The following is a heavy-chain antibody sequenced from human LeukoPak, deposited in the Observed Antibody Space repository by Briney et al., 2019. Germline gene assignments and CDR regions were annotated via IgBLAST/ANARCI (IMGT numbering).Heavy chain of an antibody. D-gene: IGHD6-19*01. Sequence: PEGSLRLSCAASEFTFSSSAMSWVRQAPGEGLEWVSSISGSDDTTEYADSVKGRFTISRDNSKNTLFLHMNSLRAEDTAVYYCAKSGSVWYFFDYWGQGTLVTVSS. CDR2: ISGSDDTT. CDR3: AKSGSVWYFFDY. CDR1: EFTFSSSA. V-gene: IGHV3-23*01. J-gene: IGHJ4*02.